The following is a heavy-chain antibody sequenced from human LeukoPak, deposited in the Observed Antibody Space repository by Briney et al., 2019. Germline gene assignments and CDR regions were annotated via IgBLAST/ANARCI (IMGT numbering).Heavy chain of an antibody. CDR3: ATRPLYYDYVWGSYRSHSYYFDY. J-gene: IGHJ4*02. D-gene: IGHD3-16*02. CDR1: GGSFSGYY. CDR2: INHSGST. Sequence: KPSETLSLTCAVYGGSFSGYYWSWIRQPPGKGLEWIGEINHSGSTNYNPSLKSRVTISVDTSKNQFSLKLSSVTAADTAVYYCATRPLYYDYVWGSYRSHSYYFDYWGQGTLVTVSS. V-gene: IGHV4-34*01.